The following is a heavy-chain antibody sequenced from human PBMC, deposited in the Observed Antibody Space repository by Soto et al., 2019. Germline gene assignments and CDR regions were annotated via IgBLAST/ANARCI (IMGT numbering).Heavy chain of an antibody. Sequence: GGSLRLSCTVSGFAFNNYGISWVRQAPGKGLEWVASISSASSETWYADSVKGRFIISRDNAQNSLFLQMNTLRPEDSAIYYCARVAYWGPGTQVTVS. CDR3: ARVAY. CDR1: GFAFNNYG. J-gene: IGHJ4*02. V-gene: IGHV3-21*04. CDR2: ISSASSET.